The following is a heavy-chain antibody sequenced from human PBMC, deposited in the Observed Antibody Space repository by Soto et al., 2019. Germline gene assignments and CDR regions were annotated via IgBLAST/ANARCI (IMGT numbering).Heavy chain of an antibody. CDR2: IFPVFGTA. CDR3: ARDRWGSYSFDS. J-gene: IGHJ5*01. CDR1: GGVFRNYA. Sequence: QVQLVQSGAEVKKPGSSVKVSCKASGGVFRNYAINWVRQAPGQGLEWMGGIFPVFGTADYPQKFQGRVTMTADESTTTAYMELTSLKTEDTAVYFCARDRWGSYSFDSWGQGALVTVAS. D-gene: IGHD1-26*01. V-gene: IGHV1-69*01.